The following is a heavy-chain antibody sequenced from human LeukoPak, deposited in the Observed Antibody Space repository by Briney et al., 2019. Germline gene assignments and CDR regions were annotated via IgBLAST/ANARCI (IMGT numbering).Heavy chain of an antibody. V-gene: IGHV3-33*01. CDR2: IWYDGSNK. D-gene: IGHD3-22*01. CDR3: ARIAYDSSGYYSGSAFDI. Sequence: GGSLRLSCAASGFTFSSYGMHWVRQAPGKGLEWVAVIWYDGSNKYYADSVKGRFTISRDNSKNTLYLQMNSLRAQDTAVYYCARIAYDSSGYYSGSAFDIWGQGTMVTASS. J-gene: IGHJ3*02. CDR1: GFTFSSYG.